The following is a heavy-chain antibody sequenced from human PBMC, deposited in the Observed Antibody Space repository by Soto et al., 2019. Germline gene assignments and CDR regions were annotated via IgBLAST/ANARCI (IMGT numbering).Heavy chain of an antibody. CDR2: IYYSGST. D-gene: IGHD5-12*01. V-gene: IGHV4-61*01. J-gene: IGHJ3*02. CDR1: GGSVSSGSYY. Sequence: SETLSLTCTVSGGSVSSGSYYWRWIRQPPGKGLEWIGYIYYSGSTNYNPSLKSRVTISVDTSKNQFSLKLSSVTAADTAVYYCARVDGYRGVDAFDIWGQGTMVTVSS. CDR3: ARVDGYRGVDAFDI.